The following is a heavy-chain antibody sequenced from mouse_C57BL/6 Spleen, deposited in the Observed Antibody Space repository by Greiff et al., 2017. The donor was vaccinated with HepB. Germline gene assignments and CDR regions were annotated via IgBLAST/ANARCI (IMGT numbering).Heavy chain of an antibody. CDR3: ARERGRGTSDAVDY. V-gene: IGHV1-39*01. Sequence: VPLLPSGPELVPPGASVTLSCKASGYSFTDYNMNWVQQSHGQSLEWLGIIYPNNGSTSYNQKFTRKATLTVDQATSTAYMQLNSLTSEDSAVYYCARERGRGTSDAVDYWGQGTTVTVSS. J-gene: IGHJ4*01. CDR1: GYSFTDYN. D-gene: IGHD2-3*01. CDR2: IYPNNGST.